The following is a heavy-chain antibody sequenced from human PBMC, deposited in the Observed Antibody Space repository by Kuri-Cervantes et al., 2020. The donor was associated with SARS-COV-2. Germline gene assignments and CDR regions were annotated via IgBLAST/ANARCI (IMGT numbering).Heavy chain of an antibody. CDR2: INSDGSST. CDR3: ARDRYYDILTGYFSAVCMDV. CDR1: GFTFSSYW. J-gene: IGHJ6*03. Sequence: ETLSLTCAASGFTFSSYWMHWVRQAPGKGLVWVSRINSDGSSTSYADSVRGRFTISRDNAKNTLYLQMNSLRAEDTAVYYCARDRYYDILTGYFSAVCMDVWGKGTTVTVSS. D-gene: IGHD3-9*01. V-gene: IGHV3-74*01.